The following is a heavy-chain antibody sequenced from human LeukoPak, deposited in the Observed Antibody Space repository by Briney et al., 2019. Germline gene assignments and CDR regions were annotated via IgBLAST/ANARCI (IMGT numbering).Heavy chain of an antibody. CDR3: AKVSAPLLWFGGRNWFDP. Sequence: GGSLRLSCAASGFTFSSYAMSWVRQAPGKGLEWVSAISGSGGSTYYADSVKGRFTISRDNSKNTLYLQMNSLRAEDTAVYYCAKVSAPLLWFGGRNWFDPWGQGTLVTVSP. J-gene: IGHJ5*02. D-gene: IGHD3-10*01. CDR2: ISGSGGST. V-gene: IGHV3-23*01. CDR1: GFTFSSYA.